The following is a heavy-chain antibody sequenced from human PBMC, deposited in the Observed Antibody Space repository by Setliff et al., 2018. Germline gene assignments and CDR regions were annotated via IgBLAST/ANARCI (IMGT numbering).Heavy chain of an antibody. Sequence: PGGSLRLSCAASGFTFSGFWMNWVRQAPGKGLEWVANINEDGTEINYVDSVKGRFTISRDNVKSSLYLQMNSLRAEDTAVYYCARDRGYDLGVGRFDYWGQGTPVTVSS. CDR1: GFTFSGFW. CDR2: INEDGTEI. J-gene: IGHJ4*02. D-gene: IGHD5-12*01. CDR3: ARDRGYDLGVGRFDY. V-gene: IGHV3-7*01.